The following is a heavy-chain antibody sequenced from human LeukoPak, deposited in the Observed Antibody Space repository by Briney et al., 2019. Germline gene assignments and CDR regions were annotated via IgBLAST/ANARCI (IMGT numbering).Heavy chain of an antibody. D-gene: IGHD3-10*01. CDR2: IKSKTDGGTT. CDR1: GFTFSNAW. CDR3: TTEPGEWGSGSYYNLRASKVYYMDV. J-gene: IGHJ6*03. V-gene: IGHV3-15*01. Sequence: GGSLRLSCAASGFTFSNAWMSWVRQAPGKGLEWVGRIKSKTDGGTTDYAAPVKGRFTISRDDSKNTLYLQMNSLKTEDTAVYYCTTEPGEWGSGSYYNLRASKVYYMDVWGKGTTVTVSS.